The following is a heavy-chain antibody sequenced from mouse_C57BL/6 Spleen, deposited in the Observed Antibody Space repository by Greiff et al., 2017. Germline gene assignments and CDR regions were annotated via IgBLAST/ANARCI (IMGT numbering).Heavy chain of an antibody. CDR2: IRNKANGYTT. V-gene: IGHV7-3*01. CDR1: GFTFTDYY. Sequence: EVKVVESGGGLVQPGGSLCLSCAASGFTFTDYYMSWVRQPPGKALEWLGFIRNKANGYTTEYSASVKGRFTISRDNSQSILYLQMNALRAEDSATYYCARSRWLLSYWYCDVWGTGTTVTVSS. D-gene: IGHD2-3*01. CDR3: ARSRWLLSYWYCDV. J-gene: IGHJ1*03.